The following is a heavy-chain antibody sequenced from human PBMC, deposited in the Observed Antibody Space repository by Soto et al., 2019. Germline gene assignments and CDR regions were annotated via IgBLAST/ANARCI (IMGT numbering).Heavy chain of an antibody. CDR1: GFTFDDYA. V-gene: IGHV3-9*01. CDR2: ISWNSGSI. J-gene: IGHJ6*03. Sequence: EVQLVESGGGLVQPGRSLRLSCAASGFTFDDYAMHWVRQAPGKGLEWVSGISWNSGSIGYADSVKGRFTSSRDNAKNSLYLQMNSLRAEDTALYYCAKAPRGRWFGDYYYYYMDVWGKGTTVTVSS. CDR3: AKAPRGRWFGDYYYYYMDV. D-gene: IGHD3-10*01.